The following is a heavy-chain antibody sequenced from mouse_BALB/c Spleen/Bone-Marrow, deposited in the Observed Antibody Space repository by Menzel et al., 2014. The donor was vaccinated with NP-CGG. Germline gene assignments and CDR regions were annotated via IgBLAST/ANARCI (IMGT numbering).Heavy chain of an antibody. CDR1: GDSITSGY. CDR3: ARIYYDSHWYFDV. CDR2: ISYSGST. V-gene: IGHV3-8*02. Sequence: DVKLVESGPSLVKPSQTLSLTCSVTGDSITSGYWNWIRKFPGNKLEYMGYISYSGSTYYNPSLKSRISITRDTSKNQYYLQLNSVTTEDTATYYCARIYYDSHWYFDVWGAGTTVTVSS. J-gene: IGHJ1*01. D-gene: IGHD2-4*01.